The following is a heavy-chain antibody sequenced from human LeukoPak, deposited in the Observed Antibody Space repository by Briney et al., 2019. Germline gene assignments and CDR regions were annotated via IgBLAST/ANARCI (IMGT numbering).Heavy chain of an antibody. CDR3: ARDLVVVPARFGMDV. CDR1: GGSISSGGYY. V-gene: IGHV4-31*03. CDR2: IYYSGST. J-gene: IGHJ6*02. D-gene: IGHD2-2*01. Sequence: PSQTLSLTCTVSGGSISSGGYYWSSIRQHPGRGLEWIGYIYYSGSTYYNPSLKSRVTISVDTSKNQFSLKLSSVTAADTAVYYCARDLVVVPARFGMDVWGQGTTVTVSS.